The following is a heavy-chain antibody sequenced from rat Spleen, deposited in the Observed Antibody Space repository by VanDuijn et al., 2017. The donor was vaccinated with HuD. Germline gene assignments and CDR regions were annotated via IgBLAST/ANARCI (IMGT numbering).Heavy chain of an antibody. CDR1: GFTFNNYG. CDR2: ISPSGGSP. J-gene: IGHJ1*01. Sequence: EVQLVESGGGLVQPGRSLKLSCAVSGFTFNNYGMHWIRQAPTKGLEWVASISPSGGSPYYRDSVKGRFTISRDNAKSTLYLQMDSLRSEDTATYYCARHNSGYGYFDFWGPGTMVTVSA. D-gene: IGHD4-3*01. V-gene: IGHV5-19*01. CDR3: ARHNSGYGYFDF.